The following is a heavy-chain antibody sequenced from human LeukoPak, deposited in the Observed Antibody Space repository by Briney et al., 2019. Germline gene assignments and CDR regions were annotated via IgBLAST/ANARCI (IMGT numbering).Heavy chain of an antibody. V-gene: IGHV4-59*01. CDR2: ISHSGIT. CDR1: GGSINNYF. CDR3: ARSPDLQQSLPRFDS. D-gene: IGHD5-18*01. J-gene: IGHJ4*02. Sequence: PSETLSLTCTVSGGSINNYFWSWIRLTPGKGLEWIGYISHSGITNYNPSLKSRVSLSLDTSESQFSLRLSSVSAADTAVYYCARSPDLQQSLPRFDSWGQGTLVTVSS.